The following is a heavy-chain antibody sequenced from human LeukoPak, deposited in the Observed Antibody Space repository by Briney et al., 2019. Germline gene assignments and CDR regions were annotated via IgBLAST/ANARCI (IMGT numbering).Heavy chain of an antibody. J-gene: IGHJ4*02. CDR1: GFNFDRYT. CDR2: AGWAGGTT. CDR3: AKELDTMFFDY. D-gene: IGHD3-10*02. Sequence: GGSLRLSCATSGFNFDRYTIHWVRQAPGKGLEWVSLAGWAGGTTFYSDSVRGRFTISRDSGRKSVYLQMNSLATDDTAFYFCAKELDTMFFDYWGQGALVTVSS. V-gene: IGHV3-43*01.